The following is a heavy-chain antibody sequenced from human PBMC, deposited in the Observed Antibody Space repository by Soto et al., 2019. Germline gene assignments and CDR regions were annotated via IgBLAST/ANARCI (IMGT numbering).Heavy chain of an antibody. V-gene: IGHV1-2*04. D-gene: IGHD3-22*01. J-gene: IGHJ4*02. CDR1: GYTFTGYY. CDR3: ARDYYDSSGPRNFDY. CDR2: INPNSGGT. Sequence: ASVKVSCKASGYTFTGYYMHWVRQAPGQGLEWMGWINPNSGGTNYAQKFQGWVTMTRDTSISTAYMELRSLRSDDTAVYYCARDYYDSSGPRNFDYWGQGTLVTVSS.